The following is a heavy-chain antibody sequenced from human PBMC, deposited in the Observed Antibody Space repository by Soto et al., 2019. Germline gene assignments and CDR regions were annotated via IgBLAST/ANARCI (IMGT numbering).Heavy chain of an antibody. J-gene: IGHJ5*02. Sequence: EVQLVESGGGLVQPGGSLRLSSAASGFTFSSYSMNWVRQAPGKGLGWVSYISSSSSTIYYSDSVKGRFTTSRDNAKYSLSLLMNRLRSEDTGVYYCARQPDRVAEIWWFDPWGQGTLVTVSS. CDR3: ARQPDRVAEIWWFDP. D-gene: IGHD6-13*01. V-gene: IGHV3-48*01. CDR2: ISSSSSTI. CDR1: GFTFSSYS.